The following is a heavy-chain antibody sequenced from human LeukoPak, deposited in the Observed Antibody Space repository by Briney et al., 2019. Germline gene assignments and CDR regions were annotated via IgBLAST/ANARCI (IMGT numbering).Heavy chain of an antibody. V-gene: IGHV3-21*01. Sequence: GGSLRLSCAASGFTFSSYSMNWVRQAPGKGLEWVSSISSSSSSYIYYADSVKGRFTISRDNAKNSLYLQMNSLRAEDTAVYYCARDQYYGSGSLYYFDYWGQGTLVTVSS. CDR3: ARDQYYGSGSLYYFDY. CDR2: ISSSSSSYI. D-gene: IGHD3-10*01. J-gene: IGHJ4*02. CDR1: GFTFSSYS.